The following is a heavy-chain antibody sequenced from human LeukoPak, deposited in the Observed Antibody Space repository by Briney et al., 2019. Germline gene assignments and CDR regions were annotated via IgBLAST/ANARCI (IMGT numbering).Heavy chain of an antibody. Sequence: PGGSLRLSCAASGFTVSTNYMSWVRQAPGKGLEWVSAISGSGGSTYYADSVKGRFTISRDNSKNTLYLQMNSLRDEDTGVYYCATGLSTAVGPYMGYHYYMDVWGKGATVTVSS. V-gene: IGHV3-23*01. CDR1: GFTVSTNY. CDR3: ATGLSTAVGPYMGYHYYMDV. CDR2: ISGSGGST. D-gene: IGHD5-18*01. J-gene: IGHJ6*03.